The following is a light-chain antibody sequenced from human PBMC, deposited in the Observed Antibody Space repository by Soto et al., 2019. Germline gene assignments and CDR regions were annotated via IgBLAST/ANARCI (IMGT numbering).Light chain of an antibody. CDR1: SSDVGGYNY. CDR2: DVS. CDR3: SSYAGTYTVRV. V-gene: IGLV2-11*01. Sequence: QSVLTQPRSVSGSPGQSVTISCTGTSSDVGGYNYVSWYQQHPGKAPKLMIYDVSKRPSGVPDRFSGSKSGNTASLTISGLQAEDEADYYCSSYAGTYTVRVFGGGTKVTVL. J-gene: IGLJ3*02.